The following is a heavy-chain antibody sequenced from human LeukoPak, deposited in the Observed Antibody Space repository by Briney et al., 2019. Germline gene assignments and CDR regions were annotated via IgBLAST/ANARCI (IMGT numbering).Heavy chain of an antibody. CDR3: ARRIAAAGTDLLFDY. CDR2: INHSGST. J-gene: IGHJ4*02. D-gene: IGHD6-13*01. Sequence: PSETLSLTCTVSGGSISSSSYYWSWIRQPPGKGLEWIGEINHSGSTNYNPSLKSRVTISVDTSKNQFSLKLSSVTAADTAVYYCARRIAAAGTDLLFDYWGQGTLVTVSS. CDR1: GGSISSSSYY. V-gene: IGHV4-39*01.